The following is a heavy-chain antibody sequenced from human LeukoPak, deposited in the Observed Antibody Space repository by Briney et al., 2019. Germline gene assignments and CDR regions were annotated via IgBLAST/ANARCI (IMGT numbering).Heavy chain of an antibody. CDR2: INSDGSSR. CDR1: GFTFSSYS. CDR3: TRLKRSAPNWFDF. J-gene: IGHJ5*01. Sequence: PGGSLRLPCAASGFTFSSYSMNWVRQAPGKGLVWVSRINSDGSSRNYADFVEARFTISRDNAKNTLFLQIGSLRVEDTAVYYCTRLKRSAPNWFDFWGQGTLVTVSP. V-gene: IGHV3-74*01.